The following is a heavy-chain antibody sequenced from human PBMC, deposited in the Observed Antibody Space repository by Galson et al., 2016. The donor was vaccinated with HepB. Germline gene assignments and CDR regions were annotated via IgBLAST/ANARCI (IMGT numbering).Heavy chain of an antibody. J-gene: IGHJ4*02. CDR2: ISWNSETV. CDR1: GFYFEDYS. V-gene: IGHV3-9*01. D-gene: IGHD1-20*01. CDR3: AKAARLNWRAHPLYYFFDF. Sequence: SLRLSCAASGFYFEDYSMHWVRQAPGKGLEWVSGISWNSETVVYADSVQGRFTISRDNARNSLSLQMNSLRREDTAFYSCAKAARLNWRAHPLYYFFDFWGLGTLVTVSS.